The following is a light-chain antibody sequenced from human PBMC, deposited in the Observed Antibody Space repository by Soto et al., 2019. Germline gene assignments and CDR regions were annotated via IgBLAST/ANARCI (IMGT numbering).Light chain of an antibody. CDR1: ESVSSN. CDR2: GAS. CDR3: QQYHNWYS. V-gene: IGKV3-15*01. Sequence: VMTQSPATLSMSPGERATLSCRASESVSSNLAWYQQKPGQAPRLLIYGASTRATGTPARFSGSGSGTEFTLTISSLQSEDSAVYFCQQYHNWYSFGQGTKLEIK. J-gene: IGKJ2*03.